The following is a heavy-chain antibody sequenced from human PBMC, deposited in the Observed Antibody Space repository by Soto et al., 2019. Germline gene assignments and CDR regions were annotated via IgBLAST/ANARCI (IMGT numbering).Heavy chain of an antibody. D-gene: IGHD3-10*01. Sequence: KPSATLSLTCTVSGGSISSGGYYWGWIRQHPGKGLEWIGYIYYSGITYYNPSLKSRVTISVDTSKNQFSLKLSSVTAADTAVYYCARSSRFGELLSTNYYYYYGMDVWGQGTTVTVSS. CDR1: GGSISSGGYY. V-gene: IGHV4-31*03. CDR2: IYYSGIT. J-gene: IGHJ6*02. CDR3: ARSSRFGELLSTNYYYYYGMDV.